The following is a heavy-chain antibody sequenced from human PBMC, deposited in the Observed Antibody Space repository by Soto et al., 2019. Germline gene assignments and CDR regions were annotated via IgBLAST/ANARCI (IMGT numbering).Heavy chain of an antibody. CDR1: GFTFSSYG. Sequence: GGSLRLSCAASGFTFSSYGMHWVRQAPGKGLEWVAVISYDGSNKYYADSVKGRFTISRDNSKNTLYLQMNSLRAEDTAVYYCAKDRSTQYSSSWYDRDYYMDVWGKGTTVTVSS. CDR2: ISYDGSNK. J-gene: IGHJ6*03. V-gene: IGHV3-30*18. CDR3: AKDRSTQYSSSWYDRDYYMDV. D-gene: IGHD6-13*01.